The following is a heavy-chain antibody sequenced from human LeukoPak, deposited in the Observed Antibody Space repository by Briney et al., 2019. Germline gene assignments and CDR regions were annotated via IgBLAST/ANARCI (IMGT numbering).Heavy chain of an antibody. V-gene: IGHV3-21*01. Sequence: GGSLRLSCAASGFTFSSYSMNWVRQAPGKGLEWVSSISSSSSYIYYADSVKGRFTISRDNAKNSLYLQMNSLRAEDTAVYYSARDGSGFGELLDWGQGTLVTVSS. CDR1: GFTFSSYS. CDR3: ARDGSGFGELLD. J-gene: IGHJ4*02. CDR2: ISSSSSYI. D-gene: IGHD3-10*01.